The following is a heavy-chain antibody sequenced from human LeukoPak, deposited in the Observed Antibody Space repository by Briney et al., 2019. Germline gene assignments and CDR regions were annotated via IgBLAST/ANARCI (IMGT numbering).Heavy chain of an antibody. CDR1: GGSISSGDYY. J-gene: IGHJ6*03. D-gene: IGHD3-3*01. CDR2: IYYSGST. CDR3: ARHPRITIFGVVHYYYYYMDV. Sequence: SETLSLTCTVSGGSISSGDYYWSWIRQPPGKGLEWIGYIYYSGSTYYNPSLKSRVTISVDTSKNQFSLKLSSVTAADTAVYYCARHPRITIFGVVHYYYYYMDVWGKGTTVTVSS. V-gene: IGHV4-30-4*01.